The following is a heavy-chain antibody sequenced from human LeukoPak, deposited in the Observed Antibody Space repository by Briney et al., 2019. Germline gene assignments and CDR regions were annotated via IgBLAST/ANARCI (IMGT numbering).Heavy chain of an antibody. J-gene: IGHJ6*02. V-gene: IGHV5-51*01. Sequence: GESLKISCKASGYSFSSYWIGWVRQVPGKGLELMGIIYPGDSDTRYRPSFQGQVTISADKSINTAYLQWSSLKASDTGIYYCARRGDSGSYPYAMDVWGQGTTVTVSS. CDR3: ARRGDSGSYPYAMDV. CDR1: GYSFSSYW. D-gene: IGHD3-22*01. CDR2: IYPGDSDT.